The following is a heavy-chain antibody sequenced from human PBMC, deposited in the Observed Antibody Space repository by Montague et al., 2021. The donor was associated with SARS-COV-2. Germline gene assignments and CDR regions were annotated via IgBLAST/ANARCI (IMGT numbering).Heavy chain of an antibody. Sequence: SETLSLTCTVSGDSMNNYCWSWIRKPPGKGLEWIGNINYSWSTHYNPXLHGRVTLSKYTSKNQFSLWLTSVTAAATAMYFCARAPLYRSSWYAYFDYWGQGTLVTVSS. CDR3: ARAPLYRSSWYAYFDY. CDR1: GDSMNNYC. D-gene: IGHD6-13*01. V-gene: IGHV4-59*01. J-gene: IGHJ4*02. CDR2: INYSWST.